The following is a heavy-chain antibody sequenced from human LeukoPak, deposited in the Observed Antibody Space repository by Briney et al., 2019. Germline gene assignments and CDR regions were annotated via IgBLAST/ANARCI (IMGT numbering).Heavy chain of an antibody. CDR1: GFTFSSYD. CDR3: ARERYYYASRGPDY. V-gene: IGHV3-48*03. Sequence: GGSLRLSCAASGFTFSSYDMNWVRQAPGKGLERVSYISSSGGTIYYADSVKGRFTISRDNAKNSLYLQMHSLRAEDTAVYYCARERYYYASRGPDYWGQGTLVTVSS. D-gene: IGHD3-10*01. CDR2: ISSSGGTI. J-gene: IGHJ4*02.